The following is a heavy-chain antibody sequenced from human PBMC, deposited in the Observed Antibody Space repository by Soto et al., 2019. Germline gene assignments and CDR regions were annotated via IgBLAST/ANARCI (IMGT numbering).Heavy chain of an antibody. D-gene: IGHD5-12*01. CDR2: IYYSGST. Sequence: PSETLSLTCTVSGGSISSGGYYWSWFRQHPGKGLEWIGYIYYSGSTYYNPSLKSRVTISVDTSKNQFSLKLSSVTAADTAVYYCARENFRGYSGYDWVYFDYWGQGTLVTVSS. CDR1: GGSISSGGYY. J-gene: IGHJ4*02. V-gene: IGHV4-31*03. CDR3: ARENFRGYSGYDWVYFDY.